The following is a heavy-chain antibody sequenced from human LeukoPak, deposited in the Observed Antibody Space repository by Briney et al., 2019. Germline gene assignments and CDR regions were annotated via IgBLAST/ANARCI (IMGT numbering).Heavy chain of an antibody. D-gene: IGHD3-22*01. CDR1: GYIFTGYY. V-gene: IGHV1-2*02. J-gene: IGHJ4*02. CDR3: VRGDSSPYVYFDY. CDR2: INPNSGGT. Sequence: ASVKVSCEAPGYIFTGYYVHWVRQAPGQGLEWMGWINPNSGGTNYAQKFQGRVTMTRDTSISTAYMDLSRLRSDDTAVYYCVRGDSSPYVYFDYWGQGTLVTVSS.